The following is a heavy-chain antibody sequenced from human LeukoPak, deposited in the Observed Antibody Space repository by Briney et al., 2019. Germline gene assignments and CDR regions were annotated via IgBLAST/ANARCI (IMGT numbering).Heavy chain of an antibody. CDR1: GYTFTSYG. D-gene: IGHD4-17*01. Sequence: GASVTVSCKASGYTFTSYGISWVRQAPGQGVEGMGWISAYNGNTNYAQKLQGRVTMTTDTSTSTAYMELRSLRSDDTAVYYCARAYGQAPDFDYWGQGTLVTVSS. V-gene: IGHV1-18*01. CDR2: ISAYNGNT. J-gene: IGHJ4*02. CDR3: ARAYGQAPDFDY.